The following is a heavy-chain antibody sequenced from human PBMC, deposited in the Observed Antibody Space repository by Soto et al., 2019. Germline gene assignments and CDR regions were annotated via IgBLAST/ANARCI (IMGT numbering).Heavy chain of an antibody. Sequence: GGSLRLSCAASGFTFSSYAMHWVRQAPGKGLEWVAVISYDGSNKYYADSVKGRFTISRDNSKNTLYLQMNSLRAEDTAVYYCAREGDPRDGYNLWGPGYGMDVWGQGTTVTVSS. CDR1: GFTFSSYA. J-gene: IGHJ6*02. D-gene: IGHD5-12*01. CDR2: ISYDGSNK. CDR3: AREGDPRDGYNLWGPGYGMDV. V-gene: IGHV3-30-3*01.